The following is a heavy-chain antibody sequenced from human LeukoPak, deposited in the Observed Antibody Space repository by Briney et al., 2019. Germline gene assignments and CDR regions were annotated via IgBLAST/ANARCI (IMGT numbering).Heavy chain of an antibody. D-gene: IGHD4-17*01. V-gene: IGHV3-23*01. Sequence: GGSLRLSCAASGFTFSNYDMSWVRRAPGKGLEWVSTVIGSGSSTYYADSVKGRFTISRDNSKSTLYLHMDSLRAEDTAVYYCSRGGYGDYNNWFDPWGQGTLVIVSS. CDR2: VIGSGSST. J-gene: IGHJ5*02. CDR3: SRGGYGDYNNWFDP. CDR1: GFTFSNYD.